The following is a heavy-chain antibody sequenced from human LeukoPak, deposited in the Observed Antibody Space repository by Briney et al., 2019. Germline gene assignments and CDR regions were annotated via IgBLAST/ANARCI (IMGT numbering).Heavy chain of an antibody. V-gene: IGHV3-21*01. Sequence: PGGFLRLSCAASGFTFSSYAMSWVRQAPGKGLEWVSSISSSSSYIYYADSVKGRFTISRDNAKNSLYLQMNSLRAEDTAVYYCARDRGNQRGYYYYYMDVWGKGTTVTVSS. J-gene: IGHJ6*03. CDR1: GFTFSSYA. CDR3: ARDRGNQRGYYYYYMDV. CDR2: ISSSSSYI. D-gene: IGHD1-14*01.